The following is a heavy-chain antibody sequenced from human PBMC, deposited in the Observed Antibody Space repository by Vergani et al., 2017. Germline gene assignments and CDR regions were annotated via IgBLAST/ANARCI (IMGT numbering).Heavy chain of an antibody. CDR2: ISAYNGNT. J-gene: IGHJ6*03. CDR3: ARRGYCSGGSCYIYYYYMDV. D-gene: IGHD2-15*01. CDR1: GYTFTSYG. Sequence: QVQLVQSGAEVKKPGASVKVSCKASGYTFTSYGISWVRQAPGQGLEWMGWISAYNGNTNYAQKLQGRVTMTTDTSTSTAYMELRSLRSDDTAVDYCARRGYCSGGSCYIYYYYMDVWGKGTTVTVSS. V-gene: IGHV1-18*01.